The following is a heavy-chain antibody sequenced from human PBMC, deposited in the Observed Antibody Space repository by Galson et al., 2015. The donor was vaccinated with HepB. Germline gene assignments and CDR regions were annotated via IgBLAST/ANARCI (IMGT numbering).Heavy chain of an antibody. V-gene: IGHV3-7*03. CDR1: GFTFSSYW. CDR3: ARDPMVRGVINDY. D-gene: IGHD3-10*01. J-gene: IGHJ4*02. CDR2: IKQDGSEK. Sequence: LRLSCAASGFTFSSYWMSWVRQAPGKGLEWVANIKQDGSEKYYVDSVKGRFTISRDNAKNSLYLQMNSLRAEDTAVYYCARDPMVRGVINDYWGQGTLVTVSS.